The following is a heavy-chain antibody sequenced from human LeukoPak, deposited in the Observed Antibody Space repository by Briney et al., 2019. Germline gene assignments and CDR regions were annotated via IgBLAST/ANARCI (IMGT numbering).Heavy chain of an antibody. CDR3: ARDSIRGVRLLDY. J-gene: IGHJ4*02. Sequence: ASVKVSCKASGYTFTGYYLHWVRQAPGQGLEWMGWINPNNGGTNYAQKFQGRVTMTRGTSISTAYMELSGLRSDDTAVYYCARDSIRGVRLLDYWGQGTLVTVSS. D-gene: IGHD3-3*01. V-gene: IGHV1-2*02. CDR2: INPNNGGT. CDR1: GYTFTGYY.